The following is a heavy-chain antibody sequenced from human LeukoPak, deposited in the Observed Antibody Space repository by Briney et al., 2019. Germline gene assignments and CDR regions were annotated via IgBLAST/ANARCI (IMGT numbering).Heavy chain of an antibody. CDR3: GRGLREAPGIDY. CDR2: INWNGGST. Sequence: GGSLRLSCAASGFTFDDYDMSWVRQAPGKGLEWVSGINWNGGSTGYADSVKGRFTISRDNAKNSLYLQMNSLRAEDTAVYFCGRGLREAPGIDYWGQGTLVTVSS. J-gene: IGHJ4*02. CDR1: GFTFDDYD. D-gene: IGHD3-10*01. V-gene: IGHV3-20*04.